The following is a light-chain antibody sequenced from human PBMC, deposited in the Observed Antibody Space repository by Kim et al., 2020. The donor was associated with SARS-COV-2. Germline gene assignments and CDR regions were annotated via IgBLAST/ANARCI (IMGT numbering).Light chain of an antibody. CDR1: QSISNN. CDR2: AAS. CDR3: QQSHTVQLLT. Sequence: DIQMTQSPSSLSASVGDRVTITCRTTQSISNNLYWYQQKQGRAPTLLSSAASTLQGGVPSWFSGSGSETDFTLTISSLQAEDFATYYCQQSHTVQLLTFGGGTKVDIK. V-gene: IGKV1-39*01. J-gene: IGKJ4*01.